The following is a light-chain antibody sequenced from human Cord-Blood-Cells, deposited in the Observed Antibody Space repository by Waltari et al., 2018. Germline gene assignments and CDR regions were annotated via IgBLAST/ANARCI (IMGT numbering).Light chain of an antibody. CDR2: DAS. Sequence: EIVLTQSPATLSLSPGERATFSGRASQSVRSYLACYQQKPGQAPRLLIYDASNRATGIPARFSGSGSGTDFTLTISSLEPEDFAVYYCQQRSNWPPRFTFGPGTKVDIK. CDR1: QSVRSY. V-gene: IGKV3-11*01. CDR3: QQRSNWPPRFT. J-gene: IGKJ3*01.